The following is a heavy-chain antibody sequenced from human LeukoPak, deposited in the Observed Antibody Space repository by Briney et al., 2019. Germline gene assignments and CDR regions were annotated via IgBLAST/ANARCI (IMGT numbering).Heavy chain of an antibody. Sequence: PGRSLRLSCAASGFTFDDYAMHWVRQAPGKGLEWVSGISWNSGSIGYADSVKGRFTISRDNSKNTVYLQMNSLRAEDTAVYYCAAPGVPAATYYFDYWGQGTLVTVSS. CDR3: AAPGVPAATYYFDY. V-gene: IGHV3-9*01. D-gene: IGHD2-2*01. CDR1: GFTFDDYA. CDR2: ISWNSGSI. J-gene: IGHJ4*02.